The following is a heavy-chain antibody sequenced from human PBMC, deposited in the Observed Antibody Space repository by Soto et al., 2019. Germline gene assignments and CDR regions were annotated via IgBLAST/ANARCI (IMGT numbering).Heavy chain of an antibody. CDR1: NGSINTSFW. V-gene: IGHV4-4*02. Sequence: QMQLQESGPGLVKPSETLSLTCAVSNGSINTSFWWSWVRQSPGKALEWIGEIYHHGSTNYNPSLKSRVTVSIDKSKNQYALKLYSVTTADTAIYYCARRFSVTTMRGFFDSWGQGSLVTGSS. CDR2: IYHHGST. J-gene: IGHJ4*02. CDR3: ARRFSVTTMRGFFDS. D-gene: IGHD4-17*01.